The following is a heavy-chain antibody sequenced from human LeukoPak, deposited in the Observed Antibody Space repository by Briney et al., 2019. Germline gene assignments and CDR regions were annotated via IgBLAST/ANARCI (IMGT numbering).Heavy chain of an antibody. CDR2: ISGSGGST. Sequence: GGSLSLSCAASGFTFSSYAMSWVRQAPGKGLEWVSAISGSGGSTYYADSVKGRFTISRDNSKNTLYLQMNSLRADDTAVYYCARGLSGPYYYYYMDVWGKGTSVTVSS. CDR3: ARGLSGPYYYYYMDV. V-gene: IGHV3-23*01. CDR1: GFTFSSYA. J-gene: IGHJ6*03. D-gene: IGHD2-15*01.